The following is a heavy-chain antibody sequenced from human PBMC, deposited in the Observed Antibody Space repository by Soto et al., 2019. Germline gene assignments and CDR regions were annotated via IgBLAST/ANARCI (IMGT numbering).Heavy chain of an antibody. Sequence: QVQLVQSGAEVKTPGASVKVSCKASGYTFTDYDINWVRQAPGQGLEWVGRMNSNSGRTDYAQKFQARVTMTRDTSISTAYLELSSLGYEDTAVFYCSTWGRNGWYTGFFWGQGTLVTVAS. CDR3: STWGRNGWYTGFF. V-gene: IGHV1-8*01. D-gene: IGHD6-19*01. J-gene: IGHJ4*02. CDR1: GYTFTDYD. CDR2: MNSNSGRT.